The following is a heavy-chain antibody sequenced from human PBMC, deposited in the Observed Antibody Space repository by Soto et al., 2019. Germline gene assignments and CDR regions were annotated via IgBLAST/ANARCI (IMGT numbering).Heavy chain of an antibody. CDR1: GYIFTNYY. D-gene: IGHD2-21*02. Sequence: ASVEVSCKASGYIFTNYYIHSVRQAPGQGLEWMGTINAGGGYTTYAQKFLGRVSMTRDTSTSTVSMALSSLRPQDTALYYWTNGDAILVGPAPDHLWGR. V-gene: IGHV1-46*03. CDR3: TNGDAILVGPAPDHL. J-gene: IGHJ2*01. CDR2: INAGGGYT.